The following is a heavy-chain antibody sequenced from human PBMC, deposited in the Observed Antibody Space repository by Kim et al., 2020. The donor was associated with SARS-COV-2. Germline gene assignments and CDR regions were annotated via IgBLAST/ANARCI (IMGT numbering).Heavy chain of an antibody. CDR3: ARDSTMVRGVIIYYYYYGMDV. CDR2: ISAYNGNT. V-gene: IGHV1-18*01. D-gene: IGHD3-10*01. J-gene: IGHJ6*02. CDR1: GYTFTSYG. Sequence: ASVKVSCKASGYTFTSYGISWVRQAPGQGLEWMGWISAYNGNTNYAQKLQGRVTMTTDTSTSTAYMELRSLRSDDTAVYYCARDSTMVRGVIIYYYYYGMDVWGQGTTVTVSS.